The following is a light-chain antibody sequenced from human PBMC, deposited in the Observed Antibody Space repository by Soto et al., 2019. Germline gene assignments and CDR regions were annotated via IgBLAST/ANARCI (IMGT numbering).Light chain of an antibody. CDR2: DAS. Sequence: AIQLTQSPSSLSASVGDRVTITCRASQGISSALAWYQQKPGKAPKLLIYDASSLESGVPSRFSGSGSGTVFTIPISTLHPEDFTTYYVKHFNISLSLPFGQGTRLEI. J-gene: IGKJ5*01. CDR1: QGISSA. CDR3: KHFNISLSLP. V-gene: IGKV1-13*02.